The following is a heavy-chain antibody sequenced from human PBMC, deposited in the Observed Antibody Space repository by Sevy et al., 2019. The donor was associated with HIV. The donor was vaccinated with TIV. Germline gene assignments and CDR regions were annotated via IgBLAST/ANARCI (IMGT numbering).Heavy chain of an antibody. Sequence: SETLSLTCTVSGGSITSLYWNWIRQPPGKGLEWIANIYYNGHINYNPSLKSRITLLLDTSKNQLSLRLSTVTAADTAMYYCAGENAWGRCYSWGQGTLVTVSS. CDR3: AGENAWGRCYS. V-gene: IGHV4-59*08. D-gene: IGHD1-26*01. CDR1: GGSITSLY. CDR2: IYYNGHI. J-gene: IGHJ4*02.